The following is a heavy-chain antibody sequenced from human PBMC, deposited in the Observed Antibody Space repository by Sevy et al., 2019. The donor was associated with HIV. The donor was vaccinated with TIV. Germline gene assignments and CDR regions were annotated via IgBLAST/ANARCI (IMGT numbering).Heavy chain of an antibody. CDR1: GFTFRTYA. Sequence: VGSLRLSCAASGFTFRTYAMNWVRQAPGKELEWVSSITTSGRYTYSADSVEGRFTISRDNSQNTVYLQMNSLRVDDTAVYSCAKGYCSGGSCPRDYYYYGMDSWGQGTTVTVSS. CDR2: ITTSGRYT. J-gene: IGHJ6*02. V-gene: IGHV3-23*01. D-gene: IGHD2-15*01. CDR3: AKGYCSGGSCPRDYYYYGMDS.